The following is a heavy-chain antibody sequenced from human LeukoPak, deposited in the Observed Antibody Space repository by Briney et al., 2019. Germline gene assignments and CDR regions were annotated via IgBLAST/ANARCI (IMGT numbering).Heavy chain of an antibody. CDR3: ARIYPPIVVVTATVDY. CDR2: ISGSGGST. Sequence: GGSLRLSCAASGFTFTSFAMSWVRQAPGKGLEWVSAISGSGGSTYYADSVKGRFTISRDNSKNTLYLQMNSLRAEDTAVYYCARIYPPIVVVTATVDYWGQGTLVTVSS. J-gene: IGHJ4*02. CDR1: GFTFTSFA. V-gene: IGHV3-23*01. D-gene: IGHD2-21*02.